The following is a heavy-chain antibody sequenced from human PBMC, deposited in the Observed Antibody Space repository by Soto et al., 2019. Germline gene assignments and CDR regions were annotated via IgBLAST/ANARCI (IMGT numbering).Heavy chain of an antibody. CDR1: GYSFTSYW. D-gene: IGHD2-2*01. V-gene: IGHV5-10-1*01. J-gene: IGHJ6*02. CDR2: IDPSDSYT. Sequence: GESLKISCKGSGYSFTSYWISWVRQMPGKGLEWMGRIDPSDSYTNYSPSFQGHVTISADRSISTAYLQWSSLKASDTAMYYCARTGGIVVVPAAMHEYYYGMDVWGQGTTVTVSS. CDR3: ARTGGIVVVPAAMHEYYYGMDV.